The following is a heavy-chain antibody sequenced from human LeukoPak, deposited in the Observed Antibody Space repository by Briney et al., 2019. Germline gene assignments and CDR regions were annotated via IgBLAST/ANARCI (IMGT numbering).Heavy chain of an antibody. V-gene: IGHV3-30*02. Sequence: GGSLRLSCAASGFTFSSYGMHWVRQAPGKGLEWVAFIRYDGSNKYYADSVKGRFTISRDNSKNTLYLQMNSLRVDDTAVYYCAKEIDYDSSGYYSNFDYWGQGTLVTVSS. CDR3: AKEIDYDSSGYYSNFDY. D-gene: IGHD3-22*01. CDR2: IRYDGSNK. CDR1: GFTFSSYG. J-gene: IGHJ4*02.